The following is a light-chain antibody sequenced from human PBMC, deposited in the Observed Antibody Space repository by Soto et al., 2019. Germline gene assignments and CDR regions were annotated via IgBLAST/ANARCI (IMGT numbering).Light chain of an antibody. V-gene: IGLV1-40*01. Sequence: QSVLTQPPSVSGAPGQRVTISCTGSSSNIGAGYDVHWYQQLPGTAPKLLIYGNSNRPSGVPDRFSGSKSGTSDSLAITGLQAEDEADYYCQSYDSSLRGRVFGGGTKVTVL. J-gene: IGLJ3*02. CDR3: QSYDSSLRGRV. CDR2: GNS. CDR1: SSNIGAGYD.